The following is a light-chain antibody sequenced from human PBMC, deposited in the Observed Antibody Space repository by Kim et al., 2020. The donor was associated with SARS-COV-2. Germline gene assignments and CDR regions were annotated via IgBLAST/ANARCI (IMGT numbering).Light chain of an antibody. Sequence: EILMTQSPVTLSVSPGQRVTLSCRASQSVSTNLAWYQQKPGQTPRLLIYGASTRATGIPARFSGSGSGTEFTLTISSLQSEDFAVYYCQQYNNWPPWTFGQGTKVDIK. CDR1: QSVSTN. J-gene: IGKJ1*01. CDR2: GAS. V-gene: IGKV3-15*01. CDR3: QQYNNWPPWT.